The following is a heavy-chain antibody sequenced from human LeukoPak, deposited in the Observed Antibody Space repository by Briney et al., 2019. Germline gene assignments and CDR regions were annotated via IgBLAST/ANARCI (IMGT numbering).Heavy chain of an antibody. CDR1: GFTFSSYS. Sequence: TGGSLRLSCAASGFTFSSYSMNWVRQAPGKGLEWVSSISSSSSYIYYADSVKGRFTISRDNAKNSLYLQMNSLRAEDTAVYYCARDYGNPRHFDYWGQRTLVTVSS. CDR2: ISSSSSYI. V-gene: IGHV3-21*01. D-gene: IGHD4-11*01. J-gene: IGHJ4*02. CDR3: ARDYGNPRHFDY.